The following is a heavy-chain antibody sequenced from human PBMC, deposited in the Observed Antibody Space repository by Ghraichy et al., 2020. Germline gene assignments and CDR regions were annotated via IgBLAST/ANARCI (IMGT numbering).Heavy chain of an antibody. D-gene: IGHD5-18*01. CDR1: GGSISSYY. J-gene: IGHJ6*02. Sequence: SETLSLTCTVSGGSISSYYWSWIRQPPGKGLEWIGYIYYSGSTNYNPSLKSRVTISVDTSKNQFSLKLSSVTAADTAVYYCARVHSYGHYYYYGMDVWGQGTTVTVSS. CDR2: IYYSGST. V-gene: IGHV4-59*01. CDR3: ARVHSYGHYYYYGMDV.